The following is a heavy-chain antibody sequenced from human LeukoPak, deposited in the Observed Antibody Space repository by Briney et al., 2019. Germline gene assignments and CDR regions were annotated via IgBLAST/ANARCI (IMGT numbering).Heavy chain of an antibody. CDR1: GFTFSSYA. CDR2: ISYDGSNK. CDR3: ARDLIGDFWSGYYTGYYYYYYGMDV. V-gene: IGHV3-30*04. Sequence: GGSLRLSCAASGFTFSSYAMHGVRQAPGKGLEWVAVISYDGSNKYYADSVKGRFTISRDNSKNTLYLQMNSLRAEDTAVYYCARDLIGDFWSGYYTGYYYYYYGMDVWGQGTTVTVSS. J-gene: IGHJ6*02. D-gene: IGHD3-3*01.